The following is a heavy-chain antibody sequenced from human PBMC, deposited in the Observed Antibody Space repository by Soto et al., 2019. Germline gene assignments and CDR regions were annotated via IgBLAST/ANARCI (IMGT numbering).Heavy chain of an antibody. V-gene: IGHV4-34*01. J-gene: IGHJ5*02. D-gene: IGHD3-16*02. CDR1: GGSFSGYY. CDR3: ARLLGSYRYWGNWFDP. CDR2: INHSGST. Sequence: QVQLQQWGAGLLKPSETLSLTCAVYGGSFSGYYWSWIRQPPGKGLEWIGEINHSGSTNYNPSLKSRVTISVDTSKNQFALKLSSVTAAATAVYYCARLLGSYRYWGNWFDPWGQGTLVTVSS.